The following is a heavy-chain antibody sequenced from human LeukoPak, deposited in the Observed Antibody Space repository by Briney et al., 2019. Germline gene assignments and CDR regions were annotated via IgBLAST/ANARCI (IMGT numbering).Heavy chain of an antibody. D-gene: IGHD6-13*01. V-gene: IGHV1-18*01. J-gene: IGHJ4*02. CDR1: GYTFTSYG. CDR3: ARDVGIAAAGSFDY. CDR2: ISAYNGNT. Sequence: ASVNVSCTASGYTFTSYGISWVRQAPGQGLEWMGWISAYNGNTNYAQKLQGRVTMTTDTSTSTAYMELRSLRSDDTAVYYCARDVGIAAAGSFDYWGQGTLVTVSS.